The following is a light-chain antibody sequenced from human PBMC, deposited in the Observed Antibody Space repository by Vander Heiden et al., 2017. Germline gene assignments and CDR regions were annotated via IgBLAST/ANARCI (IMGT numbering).Light chain of an antibody. CDR3: QVWDSSSDHYV. Sequence: SYVLTQAASVSADPGQTARITCGGNTIGSKSVHWYQQKPGQAPVLVVYDDSDRPSGIPERFSGSNSGNTATLTISRVEAGDEADYYCQVWDSSSDHYVFGSGTKVTVL. CDR1: TIGSKS. J-gene: IGLJ1*01. CDR2: DDS. V-gene: IGLV3-21*02.